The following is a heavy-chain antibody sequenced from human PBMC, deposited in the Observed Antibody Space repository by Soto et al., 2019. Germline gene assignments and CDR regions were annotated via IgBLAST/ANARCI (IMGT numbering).Heavy chain of an antibody. J-gene: IGHJ3*02. CDR1: GFTFSIYG. Sequence: PGGSLRLSCAASGFTFSIYGMHWVRQAPGKGLEWVAVIWYDGSNKYYADSVKGRFTISRDNSKNTLYLQMNSLRAEDTAGYYCADSGSDAFDIWGQGTMVTVSS. CDR2: IWYDGSNK. CDR3: ADSGSDAFDI. D-gene: IGHD1-26*01. V-gene: IGHV3-33*01.